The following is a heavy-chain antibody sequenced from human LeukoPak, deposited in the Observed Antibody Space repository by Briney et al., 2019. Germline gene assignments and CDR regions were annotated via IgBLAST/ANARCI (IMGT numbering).Heavy chain of an antibody. Sequence: GGSLRLSCAVSGITLSNYGMSWVRQAPGKGLEWVAGLSGSGGTTNYADSVKGRFTISRDNPKNTLYLQMNSLRAEDTAVYYCARTAGLILTGYHDGFYGMDVWGQGTTVTVSS. CDR2: LSGSGGTT. CDR1: GITLSNYG. V-gene: IGHV3-23*01. CDR3: ARTAGLILTGYHDGFYGMDV. J-gene: IGHJ6*02. D-gene: IGHD3-9*01.